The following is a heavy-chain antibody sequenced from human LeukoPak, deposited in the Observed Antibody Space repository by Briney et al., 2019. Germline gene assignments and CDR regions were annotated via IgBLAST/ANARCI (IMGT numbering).Heavy chain of an antibody. Sequence: AGGSLRLSCAASGFTFSSYGMSWVRQAPGKGLEWVSAISGSGGSTYYADSVKGRFTISRDNSKNTLYLQMNSLRAEDTAVYYCAKVHLAYDILTGYYPNWFDPWGQGTLVTVSS. D-gene: IGHD3-9*01. CDR2: ISGSGGST. J-gene: IGHJ5*02. CDR3: AKVHLAYDILTGYYPNWFDP. CDR1: GFTFSSYG. V-gene: IGHV3-23*01.